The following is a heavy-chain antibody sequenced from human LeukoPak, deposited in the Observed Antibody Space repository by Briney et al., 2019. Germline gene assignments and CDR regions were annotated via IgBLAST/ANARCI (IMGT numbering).Heavy chain of an antibody. CDR2: IYHSGST. J-gene: IGHJ4*02. CDR3: ASNGYYSVDY. Sequence: GSLRLSCAASGFTVSSNYMSWVRQAPGKGLEWIGEIYHSGSTTYNPSLKSRVTMSIDTSKAQFSLRLTSVTAADTAVYYCASNGYYSVDYWGQGTLVTVSS. D-gene: IGHD4-17*01. CDR1: GFTVSSNY. V-gene: IGHV4-4*02.